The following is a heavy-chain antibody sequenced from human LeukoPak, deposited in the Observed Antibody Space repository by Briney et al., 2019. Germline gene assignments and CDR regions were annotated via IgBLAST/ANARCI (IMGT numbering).Heavy chain of an antibody. CDR1: GGSISSGSYY. D-gene: IGHD5-24*01. V-gene: IGHV4-61*02. CDR2: IYTSGRT. CDR3: ARGRDGYNFLNRGEYYYFDY. Sequence: SETLSLTCTVSGGSISSGSYYWSWIRQPAGKGLELIGRIYTSGRTNYNPSLKSRVTISVDTSKNQFSLKLNSVTAADTAVYYCARGRDGYNFLNRGEYYYFDYWGQGTLVTVSS. J-gene: IGHJ4*02.